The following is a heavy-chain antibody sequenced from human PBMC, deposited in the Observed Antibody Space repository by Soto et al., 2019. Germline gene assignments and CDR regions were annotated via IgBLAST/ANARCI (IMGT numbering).Heavy chain of an antibody. D-gene: IGHD6-13*01. Sequence: QVQLVESGGGLVKPGGSLRLSCAASGFTFSDHYMSWIRQAPGKGLEWFSYISSSSSYTNYADSVKGRFTISRDNAKNSLYLQMNSLRAEDTAVYYCARMGSSNIFDYWGQRTLVTVSS. V-gene: IGHV3-11*05. J-gene: IGHJ4*02. CDR3: ARMGSSNIFDY. CDR1: GFTFSDHY. CDR2: ISSSSSYT.